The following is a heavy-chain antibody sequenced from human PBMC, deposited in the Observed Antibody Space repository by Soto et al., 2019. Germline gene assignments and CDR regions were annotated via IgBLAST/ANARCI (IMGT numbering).Heavy chain of an antibody. CDR1: GFTFSSYS. Sequence: GGSLRLSCAASGFTFSSYSMNWVRQAPGKGLEWVSSISSSSSYIYYADSVKGRFTISRDNAKNSLYLQMNSLRAEDTAVYYCAKHAQAYYYGMDVWGQGTTVTVSS. V-gene: IGHV3-21*01. CDR2: ISSSSSYI. J-gene: IGHJ6*02. CDR3: AKHAQAYYYGMDV.